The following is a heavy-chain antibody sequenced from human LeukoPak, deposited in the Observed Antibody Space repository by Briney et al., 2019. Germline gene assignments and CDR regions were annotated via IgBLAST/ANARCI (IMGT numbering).Heavy chain of an antibody. CDR1: GFTFSSYA. Sequence: GSLRLSCAASGFTFSSYAMSWVRQAPGKGLEWVSSISSSSSYIYYADSVKGRFTISRDNAKNSLYLQMNSLRAEDTAVYYCARGGSRGAFDIWGQGTMVTVSS. CDR3: ARGGSRGAFDI. J-gene: IGHJ3*02. V-gene: IGHV3-21*01. D-gene: IGHD6-25*01. CDR2: ISSSSSYI.